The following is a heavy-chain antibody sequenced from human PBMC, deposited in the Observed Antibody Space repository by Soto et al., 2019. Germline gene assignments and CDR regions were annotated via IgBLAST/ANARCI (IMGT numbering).Heavy chain of an antibody. J-gene: IGHJ4*02. Sequence: SVKVPCKASGVTFSSYAISWVRQAPGQGLEWMGGIIPIFGTANYAQKFQGRVTITADESTSTAYMELSSLRSEDTAVYYCARERITIFGVAKNSYFDYWGQGNLVTVS. D-gene: IGHD3-3*01. CDR2: IIPIFGTA. V-gene: IGHV1-69*13. CDR1: GVTFSSYA. CDR3: ARERITIFGVAKNSYFDY.